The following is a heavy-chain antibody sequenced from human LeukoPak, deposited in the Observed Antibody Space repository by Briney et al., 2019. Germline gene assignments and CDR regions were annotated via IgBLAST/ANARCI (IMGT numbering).Heavy chain of an antibody. CDR3: ARHGAAAAGDYFYYYLDV. CDR2: IYYSGST. CDR1: GASITSYY. J-gene: IGHJ6*03. V-gene: IGHV4-59*08. D-gene: IGHD6-13*01. Sequence: KPSGTLSLTCTVSGASITSYYWSWIRQLPGKGLEWIGYIYYSGSTNYNPSLKSRVTISVNTSKNQFSLKLSSVSAADTAVYYCARHGAAAAGDYFYYYLDVWGKGTTVTVSS.